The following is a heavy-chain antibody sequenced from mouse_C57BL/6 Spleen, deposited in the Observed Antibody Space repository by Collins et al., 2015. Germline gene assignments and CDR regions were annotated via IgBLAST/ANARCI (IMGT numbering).Heavy chain of an antibody. CDR2: TDPSDSET. D-gene: IGHD1-1*01. V-gene: IGHV1-52*01. CDR3: ARYYYGSFDY. J-gene: IGHJ2*01. Sequence: QVQLQQPGAELVRPGSSVKLSCKASGYTFTSYWMHWVKQRPIQGLEWIGNTDPSDSETHYNQKFKDKATLTVDKSSSTAYMQLSSLTSEDSAVYYCARYYYGSFDYWGQGTTLTVSS. CDR1: GYTFTSYW.